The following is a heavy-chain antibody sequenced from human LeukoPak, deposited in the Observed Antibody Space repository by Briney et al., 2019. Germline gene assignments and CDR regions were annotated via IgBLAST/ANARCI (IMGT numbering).Heavy chain of an antibody. D-gene: IGHD3-22*01. CDR2: IYYSGST. CDR1: GGSISSSSYY. J-gene: IGHJ4*02. CDR3: ARDTFSSGYSDY. Sequence: PSETLSLTCTVSGGSISSSSYYWSWIRQPPGKGLEWIGYIYYSGSTYYNPSLKSRVTISVDTSKNQFSLKLSSVTAADTAVYYCARDTFSSGYSDYWGQGTLVTVSS. V-gene: IGHV4-30-4*08.